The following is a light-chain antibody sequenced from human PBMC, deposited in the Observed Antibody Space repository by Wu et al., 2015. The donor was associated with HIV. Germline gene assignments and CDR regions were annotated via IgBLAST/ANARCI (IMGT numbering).Light chain of an antibody. V-gene: IGKV3-11*01. CDR2: DTS. CDR1: QSVSRY. CDR3: QQRNSWPLT. J-gene: IGKJ4*01. Sequence: EIVLTQSPATLSLSPGERATLSCRASQSVSRYLAWYQQKPAQAPRLLIYDTSNRAPGIPARFSGSGSGTDFTLTISSLEPEDFAIYYCQQRNSWPLTFGGGTKVEIK.